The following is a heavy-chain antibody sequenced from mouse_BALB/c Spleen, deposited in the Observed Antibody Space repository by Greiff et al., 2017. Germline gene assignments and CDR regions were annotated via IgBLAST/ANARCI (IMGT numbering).Heavy chain of an antibody. CDR1: GFTFSSYG. D-gene: IGHD4-1*01. V-gene: IGHV5-6*01. CDR3: ARDSWVYAMDY. CDR2: ISSGGSYT. Sequence: EVQGVESGGDLVKPGGSLKLSCAASGFTFSSYGMSWVRQTPDKRLEWVATISSGGSYTYYPDSVKGRFTISRDNAKNTLYLQMSSLKSEDTAMYYCARDSWVYAMDYWGQGTSVTVSS. J-gene: IGHJ4*01.